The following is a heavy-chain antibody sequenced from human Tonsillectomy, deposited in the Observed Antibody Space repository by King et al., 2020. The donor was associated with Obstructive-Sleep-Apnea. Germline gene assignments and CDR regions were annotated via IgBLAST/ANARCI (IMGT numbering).Heavy chain of an antibody. V-gene: IGHV5-51*01. CDR1: GYSFTSYW. Sequence: VQLVESGAEVKKPGESVKISCKGSGYSFTSYWIGWVRQMPGKGLEWMGIIYPGDSDSRYSPSFQGHVSISADKTISTAYLQWSRLKASDTAIYYCTRHDGYSSPSDDWGQGTLVTVPS. CDR2: IYPGDSDS. CDR3: TRHDGYSSPSDD. D-gene: IGHD6-19*01. J-gene: IGHJ4*02.